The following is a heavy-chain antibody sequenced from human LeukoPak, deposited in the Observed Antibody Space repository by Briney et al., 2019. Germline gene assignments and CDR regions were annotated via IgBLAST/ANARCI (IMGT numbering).Heavy chain of an antibody. V-gene: IGHV1-69*01. J-gene: IGHJ3*01. CDR1: RDTFTKCA. D-gene: IGHD3-10*01. Sequence: SVKVSCKASRDTFTKCAFSWVRQAPGQGLEWMGGIIPIDGTANFGQKFQGRVTITADESTSTAYMELSSLRSEETAIYYCARDPGAPVRAFDVWGQGTMVTVSS. CDR3: ARDPGAPVRAFDV. CDR2: IIPIDGTA.